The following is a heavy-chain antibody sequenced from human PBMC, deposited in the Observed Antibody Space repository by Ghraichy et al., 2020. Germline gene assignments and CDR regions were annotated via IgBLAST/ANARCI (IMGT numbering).Heavy chain of an antibody. CDR1: GFTFSRSA. D-gene: IGHD3-3*01. J-gene: IGHJ4*02. CDR3: AKDGQYYDFWSGYYTWYFDY. Sequence: GGSLRLSCAASGFTFSRSAMSWVHQAPGKGLEWVSAISGSGGSTYYADSVKGRFTISRDNSKNTLYLQMNSLRAEDTAVYYCAKDGQYYDFWSGYYTWYFDYCGQGSLVTVSS. V-gene: IGHV3-23*01. CDR2: ISGSGGST.